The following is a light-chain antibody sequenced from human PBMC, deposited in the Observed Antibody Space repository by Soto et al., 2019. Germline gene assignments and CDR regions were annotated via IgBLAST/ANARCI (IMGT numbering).Light chain of an antibody. Sequence: QSILTQPPSVSAAPGQTVTISCSGSSSNFGTNYISWYQQLPGTAPKLLIYDNYKRPSGIPDRFSGSKSGTSGTLVITGLQTGDEADYYCGTWDSSLNAGVFGGGTKLTVL. V-gene: IGLV1-51*01. CDR1: SSNFGTNY. CDR3: GTWDSSLNAGV. J-gene: IGLJ2*01. CDR2: DNY.